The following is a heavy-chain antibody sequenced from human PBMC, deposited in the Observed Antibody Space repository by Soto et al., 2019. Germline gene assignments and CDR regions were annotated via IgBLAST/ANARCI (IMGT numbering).Heavy chain of an antibody. CDR2: ISSSGDIM. CDR3: ARDLGYYDSSGYFDY. CDR1: GFTFSDSY. D-gene: IGHD3-22*01. V-gene: IGHV3-11*01. Sequence: VQLVESGGGLVKPGGSLRLSCAASGFTFSDSYMSWIRQAPGKGLEWVSYISSSGDIMYYADSVKGRFTISRDNAKNSLYLQMNSLRAEDTAVYYCARDLGYYDSSGYFDYWGQGTLVTVSS. J-gene: IGHJ4*02.